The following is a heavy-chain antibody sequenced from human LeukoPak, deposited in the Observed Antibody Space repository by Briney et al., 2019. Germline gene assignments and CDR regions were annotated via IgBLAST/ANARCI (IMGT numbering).Heavy chain of an antibody. Sequence: ASVKVSCKASGYTFTSYYMHWVRQAPGQGLEWMGIINPSGGSTSYAQKFQGRVTMTRDTSTSTVYMELSSLRSEDTAVYARSSGRSPNRDYMDVWGKGTTVTISS. CDR2: INPSGGST. D-gene: IGHD1-14*01. V-gene: IGHV1-46*01. J-gene: IGHJ6*03. CDR3: SSGRSPNRDYMDV. CDR1: GYTFTSYY.